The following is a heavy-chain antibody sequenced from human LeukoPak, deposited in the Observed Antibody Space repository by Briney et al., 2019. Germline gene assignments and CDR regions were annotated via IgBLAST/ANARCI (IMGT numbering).Heavy chain of an antibody. D-gene: IGHD3-10*01. CDR2: IYTSGST. CDR3: ASSGSLRWQRVDY. J-gene: IGHJ4*02. V-gene: IGHV4-61*02. CDR1: GGSISSGSYY. Sequence: PSETLSLTCTVSGGSISSGSYYWSWIRQPAGKGLEWIGRIYTSGSTNYNPSLKSRVTISVDTSKNQFSLKLSSVTAADTAVYYCASSGSLRWQRVDYWGQGTLVTVSS.